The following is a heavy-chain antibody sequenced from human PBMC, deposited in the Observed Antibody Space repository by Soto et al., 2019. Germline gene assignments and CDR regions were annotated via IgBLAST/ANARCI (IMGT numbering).Heavy chain of an antibody. V-gene: IGHV5-51*01. CDR2: VYPSDSDV. Sequence: GESLKISCQGTGYRFSSSWIGWVRQKPGKGLEWLGNVYPSDSDVRYSPAFQGQVTISADQSINTAYLQWDSLKASDTAIYYCARPANTVADHFDLWGQGTPVTVSS. D-gene: IGHD4-17*01. CDR3: ARPANTVADHFDL. J-gene: IGHJ4*02. CDR1: GYRFSSSW.